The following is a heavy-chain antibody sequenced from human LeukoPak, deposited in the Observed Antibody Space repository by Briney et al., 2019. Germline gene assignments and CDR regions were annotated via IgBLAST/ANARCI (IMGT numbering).Heavy chain of an antibody. CDR2: MSSDESDK. CDR3: AKGDSGSYYKALDY. Sequence: SCKVSGYTLTELSMHWVRQAPGKGLEWVAVMSSDESDKYYVDSVKGRFTISRDNTKNTLYLQMNSLRAEDTAVYYCAKGDSGSYYKALDYWGQGTLVTVSS. CDR1: GYTLTELS. V-gene: IGHV3-30*18. J-gene: IGHJ4*02. D-gene: IGHD3-10*01.